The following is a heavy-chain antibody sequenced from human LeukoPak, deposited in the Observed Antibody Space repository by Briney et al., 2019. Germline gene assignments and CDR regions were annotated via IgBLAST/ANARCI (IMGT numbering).Heavy chain of an antibody. CDR3: ARDFYGDYGDY. CDR1: GFTFSSYW. V-gene: IGHV3-74*01. Sequence: GGSLRLSCAASGFTFSSYWMHWVRQAPGKGLVWVSRISSDGSSTSYADSVKGRFTISRDNAKNTLYLQMNSLRAEDTAVYYCARDFYGDYGDYWGQGTLVTVSS. CDR2: ISSDGSST. D-gene: IGHD4-17*01. J-gene: IGHJ4*02.